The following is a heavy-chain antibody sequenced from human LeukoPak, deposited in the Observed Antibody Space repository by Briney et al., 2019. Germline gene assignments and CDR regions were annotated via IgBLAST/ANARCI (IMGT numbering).Heavy chain of an antibody. V-gene: IGHV4-34*01. CDR3: ARGRITIFGVVIGCFDY. D-gene: IGHD3-3*01. J-gene: IGHJ4*02. CDR2: INHSGST. Sequence: SETLSLTCAVYGGSFSGYYWSWIRQPPGKGLELIGEINHSGSTNYNPSLKSRVTISVDTSKNQFSLKLSSVTAADTAVYYCARGRITIFGVVIGCFDYWGQGTLVTVSS. CDR1: GGSFSGYY.